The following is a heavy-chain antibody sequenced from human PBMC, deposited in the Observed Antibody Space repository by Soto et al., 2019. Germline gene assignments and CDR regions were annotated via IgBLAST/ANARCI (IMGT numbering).Heavy chain of an antibody. CDR1: GGSISSGGYY. D-gene: IGHD2-15*01. J-gene: IGHJ4*02. CDR3: SFSGSRTARWSFDY. V-gene: IGHV4-31*03. CDR2: IYYSGST. Sequence: QVQLQESGPGLVKPSQTLSLTCTVSGGSISSGGYYWSWIRQHPGKGLEWIGYIYYSGSTYYNPSLKSRVTISVETSQNQFSLKLSSVTAADTAVYYCSFSGSRTARWSFDYWGQGTLVTVSS.